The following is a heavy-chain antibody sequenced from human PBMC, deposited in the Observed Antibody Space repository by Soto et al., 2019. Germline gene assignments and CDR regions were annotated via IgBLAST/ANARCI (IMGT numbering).Heavy chain of an antibody. Sequence: SGPSGEPTETLTLSCTVSGFLLSNARMGVSWIRQPPGKALEWLAHIFSNDEKAYSISLRSRLTISKDASKSQVVLTMTNIDPVDTATYYCARIRIAAAGNNFDYWGQGALVTVSS. CDR2: IFSNDEK. V-gene: IGHV2-26*01. D-gene: IGHD6-13*01. J-gene: IGHJ4*02. CDR1: GFLLSNARMG. CDR3: ARIRIAAAGNNFDY.